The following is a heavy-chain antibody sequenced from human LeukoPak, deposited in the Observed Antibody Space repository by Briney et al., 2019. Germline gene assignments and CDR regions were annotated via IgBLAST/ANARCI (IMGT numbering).Heavy chain of an antibody. CDR1: GGSISIYY. CDR2: IYNSGST. V-gene: IGHV4-59*12. J-gene: IGHJ4*02. CDR3: ARALYYYDSSGPKYYFDY. Sequence: PSETLSLTCTVSGGSISIYYWSWIRQPPGKGLEWIGYIYNSGSTNYNPSLKSRVTISVDTSKNQFSLKLSSVTAADTAVYYCARALYYYDSSGPKYYFDYWGQGTLVTVSS. D-gene: IGHD3-22*01.